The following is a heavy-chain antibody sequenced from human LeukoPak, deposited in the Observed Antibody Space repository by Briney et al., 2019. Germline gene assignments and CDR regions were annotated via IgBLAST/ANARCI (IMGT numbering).Heavy chain of an antibody. V-gene: IGHV1-18*01. D-gene: IGHD1-26*01. CDR2: ISAYNGNT. J-gene: IGHJ6*03. Sequence: ASVKVSCKASGYTFTSYGISWVRQAPGQGLEWRGWISAYNGNTNYAQKLQGRVTMTTDTSPSTAYMELRSLRSDDTAVYYCARVDGHEGMVVDYYYYYMDVWGKGTTVTVSS. CDR1: GYTFTSYG. CDR3: ARVDGHEGMVVDYYYYYMDV.